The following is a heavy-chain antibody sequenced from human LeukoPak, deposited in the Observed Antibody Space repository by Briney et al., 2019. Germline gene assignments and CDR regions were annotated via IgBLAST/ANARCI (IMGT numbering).Heavy chain of an antibody. CDR2: ISSSGSTI. Sequence: TGGSLRLSCAASGFTFSDYYMSWIRQAPGKGLEWVSYISSSGSTIYYADSVKGRFTISRDNSKNTLYLQMNSLRAEDTAVYYCAKGASWFGEFDYWGQGTLVTVSS. CDR3: AKGASWFGEFDY. CDR1: GFTFSDYY. J-gene: IGHJ4*02. D-gene: IGHD3-10*01. V-gene: IGHV3-11*01.